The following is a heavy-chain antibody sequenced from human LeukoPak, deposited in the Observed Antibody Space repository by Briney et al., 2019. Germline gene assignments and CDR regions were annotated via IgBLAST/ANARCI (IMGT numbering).Heavy chain of an antibody. CDR1: GGSISRSDYY. D-gene: IGHD2/OR15-2a*01. CDR3: ARGATSLSYFDS. J-gene: IGHJ4*02. Sequence: SETLSLTCAVSGGSISRSDYYWGWIRQPPGKGLEWIGSLYYSGRTYYNPSLKSRVTISVDTSKNQFSLRLSSVTAADTAVYYCARGATSLSYFDSRGQGTLVTVSS. V-gene: IGHV4-39*01. CDR2: LYYSGRT.